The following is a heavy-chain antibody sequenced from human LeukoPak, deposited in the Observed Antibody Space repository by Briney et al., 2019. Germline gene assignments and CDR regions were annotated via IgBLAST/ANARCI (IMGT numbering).Heavy chain of an antibody. Sequence: SETLSLTCTVSGGSISSSSYYWGWIRQPPGEGLEWIGSICYSGSTYYNPALKSLATISVDTSTNQFSLKLSSVTAADTAVYYSARDLLHYDFWSGYYRYAFDIWGQGTMVTVSS. V-gene: IGHV4-39*07. D-gene: IGHD3-3*01. J-gene: IGHJ3*02. CDR3: ARDLLHYDFWSGYYRYAFDI. CDR1: GGSISSSSYY. CDR2: ICYSGST.